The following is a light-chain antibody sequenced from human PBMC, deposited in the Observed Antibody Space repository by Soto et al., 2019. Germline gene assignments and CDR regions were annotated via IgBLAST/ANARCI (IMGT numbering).Light chain of an antibody. Sequence: QSVLTQPPSASGTPGQRVTISCSGSSSNIGSNTVNWYQQLPGTAPKLLIYSNNQRPSRVPGRFSGSKSGTSASLAISGLLAADESDYYCAAWDDSLNGPYVFGTRTKLTVL. J-gene: IGLJ1*01. CDR3: AAWDDSLNGPYV. CDR2: SNN. V-gene: IGLV1-44*01. CDR1: SSNIGSNT.